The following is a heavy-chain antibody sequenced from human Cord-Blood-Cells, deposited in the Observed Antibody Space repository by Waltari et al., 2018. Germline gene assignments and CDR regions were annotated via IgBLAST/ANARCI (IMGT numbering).Heavy chain of an antibody. Sequence: QLQLQESGPGLVKPSETLSLTCTVSGGSIRSSSYYWGWIRQPPGKGLEWIGSIYYSGSTYYTPSLKSRVTISIDTSKNQFSLKLSSVTAADTAVYYCARQTGWELFDYWGQGTLVTVSS. D-gene: IGHD1-26*01. CDR2: IYYSGST. J-gene: IGHJ4*02. CDR3: ARQTGWELFDY. CDR1: GGSIRSSSYY. V-gene: IGHV4-39*01.